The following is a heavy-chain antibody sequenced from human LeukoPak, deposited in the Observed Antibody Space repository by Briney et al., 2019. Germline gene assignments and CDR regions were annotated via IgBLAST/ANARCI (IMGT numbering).Heavy chain of an antibody. J-gene: IGHJ4*02. CDR2: SRSKTNRYTT. D-gene: IGHD6-19*01. CDR1: GFTFSDHY. CDR3: ARLESSGWYRFDC. Sequence: GGSLRPSCAASGFTFSDHYLDWVRQAPGKGLEWVGRSRSKTNRYTTQYAASVKGRFTISRDDSKNSLYLQMNSLRVEDTGLYYCARLESSGWYRFDCWGQGTLVTVSS. V-gene: IGHV3-72*01.